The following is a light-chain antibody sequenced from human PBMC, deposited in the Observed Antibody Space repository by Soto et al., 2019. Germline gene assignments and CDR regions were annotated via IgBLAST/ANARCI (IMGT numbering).Light chain of an antibody. CDR3: QTYDSSLSGSL. V-gene: IGLV1-40*01. Sequence: QSVLTQPPSVSGAPGQRVTISCTGSSSNIGAGYDVHWYQQLPGAAPKLLIHANSHRPSGVPDRFSGSRSGTSASLAITGLQGADEADYFCQTYDSSLSGSLFGGGTKLTVL. J-gene: IGLJ3*02. CDR1: SSNIGAGYD. CDR2: ANS.